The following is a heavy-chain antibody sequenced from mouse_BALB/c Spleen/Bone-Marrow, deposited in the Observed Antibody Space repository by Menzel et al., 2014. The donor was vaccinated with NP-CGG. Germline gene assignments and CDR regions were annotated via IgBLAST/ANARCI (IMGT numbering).Heavy chain of an antibody. D-gene: IGHD1-1*01. CDR1: GFNIKDTY. J-gene: IGHJ2*01. V-gene: IGHV14-3*02. CDR3: ASYVYGYYFDY. Sequence: EVQLQESGAELVEPGASVKLSCTASGFNIKDTYMHWVKQRPEQGLEWIGRIDPANVNTKYDPKFQGKATITADTSSNTAYLQLSILTSEDTAVYYCASYVYGYYFDYWGQGTTLTVSS. CDR2: IDPANVNT.